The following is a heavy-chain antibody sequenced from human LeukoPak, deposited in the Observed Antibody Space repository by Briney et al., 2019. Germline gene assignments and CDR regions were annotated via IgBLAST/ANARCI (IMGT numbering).Heavy chain of an antibody. Sequence: ASVKVSCKASGYTFSSYYMHWVRQAPGQGLEWVGIINPSVESTSYAPKLQGRVTMTRDTSTSTVYMELSSLRFEDTAVYYCARAPDNYGIDDYWGQGTLVTVSS. J-gene: IGHJ4*02. V-gene: IGHV1-46*04. CDR2: INPSVEST. CDR3: ARAPDNYGIDDY. CDR1: GYTFSSYY. D-gene: IGHD5-18*01.